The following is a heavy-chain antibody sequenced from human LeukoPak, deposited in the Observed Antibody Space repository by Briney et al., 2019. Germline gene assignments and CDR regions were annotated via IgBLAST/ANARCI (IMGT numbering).Heavy chain of an antibody. CDR1: GDSISSSGYY. Sequence: SETLSLTCSVSGDSISSSGYYWDWIRQPAGKGLEWIGRIYTSGSTNYNPSLKSRVTMSVDTSKNQFSLKLSSVTAADTAVYYCARDTPTFCSGGSCYDAYNWFDPWGQGTLVTVSS. CDR3: ARDTPTFCSGGSCYDAYNWFDP. D-gene: IGHD2-15*01. J-gene: IGHJ5*02. CDR2: IYTSGST. V-gene: IGHV4-61*02.